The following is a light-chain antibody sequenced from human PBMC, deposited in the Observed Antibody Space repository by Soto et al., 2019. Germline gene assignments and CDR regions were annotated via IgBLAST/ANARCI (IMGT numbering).Light chain of an antibody. CDR2: EVS. CDR1: SSDVGGYNY. CDR3: SSYTTNSTPYV. J-gene: IGLJ1*01. Sequence: QSVLTQPASVSGSPGQSITISCTGSSSDVGGYNYVSWYQQHRGKAPKLIIYEVSNRPSGVSNRFSGSKSGNTASLTISGLQAEDEADYYCSSYTTNSTPYVFGTGTKV. V-gene: IGLV2-14*01.